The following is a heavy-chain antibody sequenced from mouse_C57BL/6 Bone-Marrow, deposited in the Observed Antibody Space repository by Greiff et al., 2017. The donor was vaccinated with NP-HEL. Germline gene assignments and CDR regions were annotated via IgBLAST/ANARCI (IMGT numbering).Heavy chain of an antibody. J-gene: IGHJ4*01. CDR3: ARYEGYYAMDY. V-gene: IGHV1-42*01. CDR2: INPSTGGT. Sequence: EVQLQQSGPELVKPGASVKISCKASGYSFTGYYMNWVKQSPEKSLEWIGEINPSTGGTTYNQKFKAKATLTVDKSSSTAYMQLKSLTSEDSAVYYCARYEGYYAMDYWGQGTSVTVSS. CDR1: GYSFTGYY. D-gene: IGHD2-3*01.